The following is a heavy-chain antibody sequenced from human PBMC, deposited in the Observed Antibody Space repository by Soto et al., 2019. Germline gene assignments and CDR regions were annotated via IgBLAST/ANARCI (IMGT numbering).Heavy chain of an antibody. J-gene: IGHJ4*01. CDR1: GGSFSTYA. V-gene: IGHV1-69*13. CDR3: ASAAASGLF. CDR2: ITPIFGTP. D-gene: IGHD6-13*01. Sequence: SVKVSCKASGGSFSTYAFNWLRQAPGQGLEWLGAITPIFGTPNYAQKFQGRVTISADDSTSKLYLELRSLKYDDTAIYYCASAAASGLFWGQGGLVTVSS.